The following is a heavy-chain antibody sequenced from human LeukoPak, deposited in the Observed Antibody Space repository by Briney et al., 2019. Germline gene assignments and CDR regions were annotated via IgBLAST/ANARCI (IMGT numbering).Heavy chain of an antibody. J-gene: IGHJ6*03. CDR2: INHSGGT. CDR1: GGSISSSSYY. CDR3: ARGVRDGYNSREDFFRYFTKKNYYMDV. V-gene: IGHV4-39*07. D-gene: IGHD5-24*01. Sequence: KSSETLSLTCTVSGGSISSSSYYWGWIRQPPGKGLEWIGEINHSGGTNYNPSLKSRVTISVDTSKSQFSLRVNSVTAADTAVYYCARGVRDGYNSREDFFRYFTKKNYYMDVWGKGTTVTVSS.